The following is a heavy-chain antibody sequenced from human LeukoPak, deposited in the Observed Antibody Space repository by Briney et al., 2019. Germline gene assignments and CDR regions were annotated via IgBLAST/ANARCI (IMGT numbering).Heavy chain of an antibody. CDR1: GYTFSSYY. J-gene: IGHJ4*02. Sequence: ASVKVSCKASGYTFSSYYMRWARQAPGQGREWVGRIDPNDGSTIYARNLQGRVTMTSDTSTSTVYMELSSLRSEGTAVYYCSRGGPYHGWDYWGQGTLVTVSS. V-gene: IGHV1-46*01. CDR3: SRGGPYHGWDY. D-gene: IGHD2-15*01. CDR2: IDPNDGST.